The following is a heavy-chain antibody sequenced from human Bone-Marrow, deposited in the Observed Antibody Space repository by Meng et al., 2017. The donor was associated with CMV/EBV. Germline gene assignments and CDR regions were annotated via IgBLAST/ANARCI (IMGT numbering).Heavy chain of an antibody. Sequence: GESLKISCAASGFTFDDYGMSWVRQAPGKGLEWVSGINWNGGSTGYADSVKGRFTISRDNAKNSLYLQMNSLRAEDTALYYCARTIDFWSGYNNWGIYFDYWGQGTLVTVSS. J-gene: IGHJ4*02. CDR3: ARTIDFWSGYNNWGIYFDY. V-gene: IGHV3-20*04. CDR2: INWNGGST. D-gene: IGHD3-3*01. CDR1: GFTFDDYG.